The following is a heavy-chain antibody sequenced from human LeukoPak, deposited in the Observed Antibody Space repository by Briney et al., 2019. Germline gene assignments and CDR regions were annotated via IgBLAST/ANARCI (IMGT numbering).Heavy chain of an antibody. CDR2: ISGSGGGT. V-gene: IGHV3-23*01. CDR1: GFTFSSYA. CDR3: AKAKGAVAGTTPFDY. Sequence: GGSLRLSCAASGFTFSSYAMSWVRQAPGKGLEWVSAISGSGGGTYYADSVKGRFTISRDNSKNTLYLQMNSLRAEDTAVYYCAKAKGAVAGTTPFDYWGQGTLVTVSS. D-gene: IGHD6-19*01. J-gene: IGHJ4*02.